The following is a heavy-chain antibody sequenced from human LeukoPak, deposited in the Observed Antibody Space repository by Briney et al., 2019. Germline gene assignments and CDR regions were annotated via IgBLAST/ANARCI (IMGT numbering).Heavy chain of an antibody. Sequence: ASVKVSCKVSGYTLTELSMHWVRQAPGKGLEWMGGFDPEDGETIYAQKFQGRVTMTEDTSTDTAYMELSSLRSEDTAVYYCASASVANMITFGGVIPRQGFDYWGQGTLVTVSS. CDR3: ASASVANMITFGGVIPRQGFDY. D-gene: IGHD3-16*02. CDR2: FDPEDGET. J-gene: IGHJ4*02. V-gene: IGHV1-24*01. CDR1: GYTLTELS.